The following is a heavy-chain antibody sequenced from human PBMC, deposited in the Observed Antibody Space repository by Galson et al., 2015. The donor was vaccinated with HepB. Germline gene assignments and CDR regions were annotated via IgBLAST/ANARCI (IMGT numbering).Heavy chain of an antibody. CDR3: TKDVLPGGLDY. CDR2: ITWSSNRA. Sequence: SLRLSGAASGGSPNDPAMHWIRQAPGQGLEGVSGITWSSNRAAYADSVRGRFTVSRDNTKNSLYLQMNSLRVEVTALYYCTKDVLPGGLDYWGQGSLVTVSS. CDR1: GGSPNDPA. J-gene: IGHJ4*02. V-gene: IGHV3-9*02. D-gene: IGHD3-16*01.